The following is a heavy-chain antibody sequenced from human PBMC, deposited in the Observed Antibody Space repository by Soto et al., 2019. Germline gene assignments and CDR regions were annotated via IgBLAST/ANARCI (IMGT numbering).Heavy chain of an antibody. CDR3: AREQAGDRSSLYYGMDV. CDR1: GFTFSSYD. J-gene: IGHJ6*02. Sequence: GGSLRLSCAASGFTFSSYDMHWVRQATGKGLEWVSAIGTAGDTYYPDSVKGRFTISRENAKNSLYLQMNSLRAEDTAVYYCAREQAGDRSSLYYGMDVWGQGTTVTVSS. CDR2: IGTAGDT. D-gene: IGHD2-21*02. V-gene: IGHV3-13*01.